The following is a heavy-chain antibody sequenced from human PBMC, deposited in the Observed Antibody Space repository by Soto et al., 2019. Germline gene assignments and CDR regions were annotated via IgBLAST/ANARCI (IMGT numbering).Heavy chain of an antibody. CDR2: NHYSGGT. CDR1: GVSISNYY. CDR3: ARAPGYYYMDV. J-gene: IGHJ6*03. V-gene: IGHV4-59*01. Sequence: SETLSLTCAVSGVSISNYYWSWMRQSPGRGLGWIGYNHYSGGTNYNPSLKSRVTISVDTSKNQFLLKLTSVTAADTAVYYCARAPGYYYMDVWGKGTTVTVSS.